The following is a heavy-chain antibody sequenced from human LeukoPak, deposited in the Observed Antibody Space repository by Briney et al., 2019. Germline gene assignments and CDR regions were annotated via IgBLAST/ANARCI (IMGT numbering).Heavy chain of an antibody. V-gene: IGHV4-4*07. CDR1: GGSISNYY. J-gene: IGHJ4*02. CDR2: ISATGST. CDR3: ASHYYDSSGYYFPFDD. Sequence: SETLSLTCTVSGGSISNYYWSWIRQPAGKGPEWIGRISATGSTNYNPSLRSRITMSIDTSKRQFSLKLTSVTAADTAMYFCASHYYDSSGYYFPFDDWGQGTLVTVSS. D-gene: IGHD3-22*01.